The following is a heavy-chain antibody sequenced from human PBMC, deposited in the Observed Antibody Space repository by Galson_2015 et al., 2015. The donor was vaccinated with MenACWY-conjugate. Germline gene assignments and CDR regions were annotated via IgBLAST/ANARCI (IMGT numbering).Heavy chain of an antibody. Sequence: SLTCIVSDDSITSSHYHWNWIRQHPGKGLEWIGYISNWGTTHYNPSLESRITISVDTSKNQFSLKLTFVTAADTAVYYCARLGEGYGDYAGMDVWGQGTTVTVSS. CDR1: DDSITSSHYH. CDR2: ISNWGTT. D-gene: IGHD4-17*01. CDR3: ARLGEGYGDYAGMDV. V-gene: IGHV4-31*03. J-gene: IGHJ6*02.